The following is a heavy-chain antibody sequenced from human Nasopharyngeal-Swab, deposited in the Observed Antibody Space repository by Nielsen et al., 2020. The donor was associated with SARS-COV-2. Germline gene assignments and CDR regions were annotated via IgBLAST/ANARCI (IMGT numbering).Heavy chain of an antibody. V-gene: IGHV3-30*04. J-gene: IGHJ3*02. D-gene: IGHD1-26*01. Sequence: GGSLRLSCAASGFTFSSYAMHWVRQAPGKGLEWVAVISYEGSNKYYADSVKGRFTISRDNSKNTLYLQMNSLRAEDTAVYYCARAHSGSYFSAFDIWGQGTMVTVSS. CDR2: ISYEGSNK. CDR3: ARAHSGSYFSAFDI. CDR1: GFTFSSYA.